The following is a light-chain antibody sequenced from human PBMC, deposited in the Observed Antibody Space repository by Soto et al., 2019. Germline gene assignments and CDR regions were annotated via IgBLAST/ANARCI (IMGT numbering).Light chain of an antibody. CDR3: CSFAAGSTPYV. CDR2: EGS. Sequence: QSALTQPASVSGSPGQSITISCTGTSSDVGNYNLVSWYQHHPGKAPKLMIYEGSKRPSGVSNRFSGSKSGNTASLTISGLQAEDEADYYCCSFAAGSTPYVFGTGTKVTV. V-gene: IGLV2-23*01. J-gene: IGLJ1*01. CDR1: SSDVGNYNL.